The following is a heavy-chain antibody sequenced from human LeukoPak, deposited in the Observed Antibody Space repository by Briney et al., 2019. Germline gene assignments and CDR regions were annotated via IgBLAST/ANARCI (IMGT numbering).Heavy chain of an antibody. CDR1: GGTFSSYA. D-gene: IGHD3-3*01. V-gene: IGHV1-69*06. J-gene: IGHJ3*02. Sequence: GASVKVSCKASGGTFSSYAISWVRQAPGQGLEWMGGIIPIFGTANYAQKFQGRVTITADKSTSTAYMELSSLRSEDTAVYYCARDIKVGEWFGRNAFDIWGQGTMVTVSS. CDR2: IIPIFGTA. CDR3: ARDIKVGEWFGRNAFDI.